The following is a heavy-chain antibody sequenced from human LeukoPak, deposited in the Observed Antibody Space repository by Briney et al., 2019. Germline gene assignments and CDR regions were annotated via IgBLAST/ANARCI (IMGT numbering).Heavy chain of an antibody. CDR1: RFTFSNYE. CDR3: ARSVDY. J-gene: IGHJ4*02. Sequence: GGSLRLSCAASRFTFSNYEMNWVRQAPEKGLEWVSYISSSGNNIYYADSVKGRFTISRGNAKNSLYLQMNSLRAEDTAVYYCARSVDYWGQGTLVTVSS. V-gene: IGHV3-48*03. CDR2: ISSSGNNI.